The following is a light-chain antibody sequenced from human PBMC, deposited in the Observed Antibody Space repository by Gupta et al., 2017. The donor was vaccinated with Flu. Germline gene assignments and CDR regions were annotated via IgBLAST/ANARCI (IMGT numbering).Light chain of an antibody. J-gene: IGKJ4*01. V-gene: IGKV1-9*01. CDR2: AVS. CDR1: QAISPS. CDR3: QRFDPYPDT. Sequence: DIQFTQSPSFLSASVGDRVAMTCRASQAISPSLAWYQQKAGEGPKLLIYAVSTLHTAVPSRFSGSGSGTEFTLTISSLQPEDFGIYYCQRFDPYPDTFGGGTKVEIK.